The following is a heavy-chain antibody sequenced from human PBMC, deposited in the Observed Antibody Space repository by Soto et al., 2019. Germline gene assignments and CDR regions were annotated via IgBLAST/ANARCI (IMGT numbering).Heavy chain of an antibody. J-gene: IGHJ4*02. Sequence: ASVKVSCKASGYTFTAYYLHWVRQAPGQGLEWMGWINPNSGVTTYAQKFQGWATMTRDTSISTAYMELSRLRSDDTAVYYCARGLGDIATAGIYYLDYWGQGTLVTVSS. CDR1: GYTFTAYY. D-gene: IGHD6-13*01. CDR2: INPNSGVT. CDR3: ARGLGDIATAGIYYLDY. V-gene: IGHV1-2*04.